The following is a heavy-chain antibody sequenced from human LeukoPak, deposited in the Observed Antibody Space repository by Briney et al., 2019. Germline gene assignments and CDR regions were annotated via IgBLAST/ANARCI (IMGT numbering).Heavy chain of an antibody. CDR1: GFTFSSYA. CDR2: INLVRTNT. D-gene: IGHD6-13*01. J-gene: IGHJ4*02. Sequence: GGSLRLSCAASGFTFSSYAMSWLRPAPGKGRNGFAGINLVRTNTYYAESVKGRFTISRDSAEKSLYLQMNSLRDDATAFYYCVKDLSSNWYSFDYWGQGTLVTVSS. V-gene: IGHV3-20*04. CDR3: VKDLSSNWYSFDY.